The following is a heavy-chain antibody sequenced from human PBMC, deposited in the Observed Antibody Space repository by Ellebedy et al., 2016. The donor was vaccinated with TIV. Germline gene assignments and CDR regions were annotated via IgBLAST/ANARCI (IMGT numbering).Heavy chain of an antibody. J-gene: IGHJ4*02. CDR3: ARVRQGSGGYNF. CDR1: GFTFSDYY. D-gene: IGHD5-12*01. CDR2: ISSSVTTV. Sequence: PGGSLRLSCAASGFTFSDYYMSWIRQAPGKGLEWISYISSSVTTVYYADSVKGRFTISSDNAKNSLYLQMNSLRVEDTAMYYCARVRQGSGGYNFWGQGTLVTVSS. V-gene: IGHV3-11*01.